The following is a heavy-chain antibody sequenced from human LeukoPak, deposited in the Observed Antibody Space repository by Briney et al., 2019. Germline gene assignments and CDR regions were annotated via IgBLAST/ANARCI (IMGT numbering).Heavy chain of an antibody. D-gene: IGHD2-21*02. CDR2: IIPILGIA. Sequence: ASVRVSCKASGGTFSSYAISWGRQAPGQGGEWVGRIIPILGIANYTQKFQGRVTITAGKPTSTAYMELSSLRSEDTAVYYCASRDGGDYLLGAFDIWGQGTMVTVSS. J-gene: IGHJ3*02. V-gene: IGHV1-69*04. CDR1: GGTFSSYA. CDR3: ASRDGGDYLLGAFDI.